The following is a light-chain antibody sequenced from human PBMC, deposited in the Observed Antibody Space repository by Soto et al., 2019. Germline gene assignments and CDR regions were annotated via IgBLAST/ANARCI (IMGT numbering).Light chain of an antibody. CDR1: QTVNTY. J-gene: IGKJ5*01. CDR3: HQYNNWPPIT. V-gene: IGKV1-39*01. Sequence: EIKTSQSPSHSNETIGDRVTITCRVSQTVNTYLHWYQQQPGKAPKLLIYAASSLQSGVPARFSGSGSGTEFTLSISSLQSEDSAVYYCHQYNNWPPITFGQGTRLEI. CDR2: AAS.